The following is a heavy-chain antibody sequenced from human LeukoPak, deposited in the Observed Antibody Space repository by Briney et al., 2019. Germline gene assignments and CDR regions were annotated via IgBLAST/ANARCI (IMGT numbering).Heavy chain of an antibody. J-gene: IGHJ4*02. CDR2: IFPGDSDN. Sequence: GGSLKISCKGSGYIFTSYWSGRGRRMPGRGLEWMGIIFPGDSDNRYSPSFQGQVAISADKSTSTAYLQCSSLKASDTAMYYCARHARCNNGVCYKFDYWGQGTLVTVSS. CDR1: GYIFTSYW. D-gene: IGHD2-8*01. CDR3: ARHARCNNGVCYKFDY. V-gene: IGHV5-51*01.